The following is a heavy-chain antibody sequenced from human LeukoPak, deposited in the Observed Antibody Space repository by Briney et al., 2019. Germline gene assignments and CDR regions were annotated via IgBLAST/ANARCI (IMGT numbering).Heavy chain of an antibody. D-gene: IGHD2-21*02. V-gene: IGHV4-59*01. CDR3: ARATAKVGLSFDY. CDR1: GVSISSYY. Sequence: SETLSLTCTVSGVSISSYYWSWIRQPPGKGLEWIGYIYYSGSTNYNPSLKSRVTISVDTSKNQFSLKLSSVTAADTAVYYCARATAKVGLSFDYWGQGTLVTVSS. CDR2: IYYSGST. J-gene: IGHJ4*02.